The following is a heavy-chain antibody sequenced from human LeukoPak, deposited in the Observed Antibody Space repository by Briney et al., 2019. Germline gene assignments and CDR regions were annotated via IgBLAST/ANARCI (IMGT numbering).Heavy chain of an antibody. Sequence: PGGSLRLSCAASGFTFSSYSMNWVRQAPGKGLEWVSSISSSSYIYYADSVKGRFTISRDNAKNSLYLQMNSLRAEDTAVYYCARGLVGSRTYYWYFDLWGRGTLVTVSS. CDR1: GFTFSSYS. CDR3: ARGLVGSRTYYWYFDL. V-gene: IGHV3-21*01. J-gene: IGHJ2*01. D-gene: IGHD2-8*02. CDR2: ISSSSYI.